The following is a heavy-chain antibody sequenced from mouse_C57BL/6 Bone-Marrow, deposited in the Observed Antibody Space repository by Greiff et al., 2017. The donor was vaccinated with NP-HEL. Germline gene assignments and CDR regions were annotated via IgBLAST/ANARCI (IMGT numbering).Heavy chain of an antibody. J-gene: IGHJ3*01. CDR1: GYSFTGYY. D-gene: IGHD3-3*01. V-gene: IGHV1-42*01. CDR2: INSSTGGT. Sequence: EVQGVESGPELVKPGASVKISCKASGYSFTGYYMNWVKQSPEKSLEWIGEINSSTGGTTYNQKFKAKATLTVDKSSSTAYMQLKSLTSEDSAVYYCARRARGFAYWGQGTLVTVSA. CDR3: ARRARGFAY.